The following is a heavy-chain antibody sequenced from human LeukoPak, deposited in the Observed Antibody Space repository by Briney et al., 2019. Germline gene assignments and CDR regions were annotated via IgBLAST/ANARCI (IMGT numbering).Heavy chain of an antibody. CDR2: INPNSVGT. Sequence: ASVKVSSKPSGYTFTGYYMHWVRQAPGQGLEWMGWINPNSVGTNYAQKFQGRVSMTRDTSISTGYMELSRPRSDDTAVDYCARGIAADGTFGFDDYWGQGTLVTVSS. J-gene: IGHJ4*02. CDR3: ARGIAADGTFGFDDY. CDR1: GYTFTGYY. V-gene: IGHV1-2*02. D-gene: IGHD6-13*01.